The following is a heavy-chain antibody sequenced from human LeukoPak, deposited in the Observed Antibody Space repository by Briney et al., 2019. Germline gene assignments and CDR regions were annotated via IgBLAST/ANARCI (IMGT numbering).Heavy chain of an antibody. V-gene: IGHV3-21*01. CDR2: ISSSSSYI. CDR3: ARERYYGSGAPKYDY. J-gene: IGHJ4*02. CDR1: GFTFNDYG. D-gene: IGHD3-10*01. Sequence: PGGSLRLSCAASGFTFNDYGMIWVRQAPGKGLEWVSYISSSSSYIYYADSLKGRFTISRDNAKNSLYLQMSSLRAEDTAVYFCARERYYGSGAPKYDYWGQGTLVTVSS.